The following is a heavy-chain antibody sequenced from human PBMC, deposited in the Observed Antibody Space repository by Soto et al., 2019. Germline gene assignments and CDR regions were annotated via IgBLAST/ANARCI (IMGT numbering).Heavy chain of an antibody. CDR1: GFTVSSNY. CDR3: ARVPYSYGFADYYYGMDV. CDR2: IYSGGST. D-gene: IGHD5-18*01. V-gene: IGHV3-53*01. J-gene: IGHJ6*02. Sequence: PGGSLRLSCAASGFTVSSNYMSWVRQAPGKGLEWVSVIYSGGSTYYADSVKGRFTISRDNSKNTLYLQMNSLRAEDTAVYYCARVPYSYGFADYYYGMDVWGQGTKVTVSS.